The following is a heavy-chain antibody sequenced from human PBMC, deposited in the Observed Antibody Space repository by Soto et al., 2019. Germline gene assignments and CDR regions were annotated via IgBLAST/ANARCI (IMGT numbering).Heavy chain of an antibody. J-gene: IGHJ2*01. V-gene: IGHV1-69-2*01. CDR1: GYIFNDYY. D-gene: IGHD6-6*01. Sequence: EAQLVQSGAAVKKPGATVTISCKDSGYIFNDYYMYWVQQAPGKGLEWMGFVDPEDGETIYAEKFQGRVTITADTSTDTGYMEMSGLRSQDTAVYYCATASSIAGRLWYFDLWGRGTLVTVSS. CDR2: VDPEDGET. CDR3: ATASSIAGRLWYFDL.